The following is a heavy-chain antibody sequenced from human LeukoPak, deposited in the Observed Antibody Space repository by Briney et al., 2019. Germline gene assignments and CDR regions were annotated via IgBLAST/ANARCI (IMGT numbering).Heavy chain of an antibody. CDR2: IRYDGTLT. V-gene: IGHV3-30*02. J-gene: IGHJ1*01. D-gene: IGHD1/OR15-1a*01. CDR1: GFIFSNSG. Sequence: GRSLTLSCAASGFIFSNSGIHSVRQPPSKGLESVALIRYDGTLTNYAASVKGRFNISRDNYQETLYLQMTGLRLEDTGVYYCAKVMEQWMIGFFHDWGQGTVVSV. CDR3: AKVMEQWMIGFFHD.